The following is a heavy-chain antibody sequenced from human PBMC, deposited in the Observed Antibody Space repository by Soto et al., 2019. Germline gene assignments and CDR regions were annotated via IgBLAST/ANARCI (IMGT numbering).Heavy chain of an antibody. V-gene: IGHV4-39*01. Sequence: QLQLQESGPGLVKPSETLSLTCSVSGGSISSRTFWWAWIRQPPGKGLEWFGDMYYSGSSYSSPSLKSRVTISVDTSKNQLSLKLNSVTAADTAVYYCARHPRDDYNYGGSGIFDYWGQGTLVTVSS. J-gene: IGHJ4*02. CDR2: MYYSGSS. D-gene: IGHD4-4*01. CDR1: GGSISSRTFW. CDR3: ARHPRDDYNYGGSGIFDY.